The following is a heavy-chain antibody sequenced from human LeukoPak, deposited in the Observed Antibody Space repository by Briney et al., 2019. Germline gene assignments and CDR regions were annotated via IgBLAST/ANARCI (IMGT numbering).Heavy chain of an antibody. V-gene: IGHV1-69*02. CDR3: ATLAVAGTGELDY. CDR2: IIPILGIA. D-gene: IGHD6-19*01. Sequence: GSSVKVSCKASGGTFSSYTISWVRQAPGQGLEWMGRIIPILGIANYAQKFQGRVTITADKSTSTAYMELSSLRPEDTAVYYCATLAVAGTGELDYWGQGTLVTVSS. J-gene: IGHJ4*02. CDR1: GGTFSSYT.